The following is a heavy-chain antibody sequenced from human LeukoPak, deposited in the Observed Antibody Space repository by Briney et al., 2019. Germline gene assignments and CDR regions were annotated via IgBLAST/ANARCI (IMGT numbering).Heavy chain of an antibody. D-gene: IGHD4-23*01. CDR2: INYSGST. CDR1: GGSISSYY. Sequence: SETLSLTCTVSGGSISSYYWSWIRQPPGKGLEWIGSINYSGSTNYNPSLKSRVTISVDTSKNQFSLKLNSVTAADTAVYYCVRVSGSNPYYFDYWGQGTLVTVSS. CDR3: VRVSGSNPYYFDY. J-gene: IGHJ4*02. V-gene: IGHV4-59*08.